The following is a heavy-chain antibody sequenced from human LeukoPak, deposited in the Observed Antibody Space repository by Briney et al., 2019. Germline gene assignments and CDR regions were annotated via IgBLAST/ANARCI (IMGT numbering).Heavy chain of an antibody. CDR1: GFTFSSYW. Sequence: PGGSLRLSCAASGFTFSSYWMSWVRQAPGKGLEWVASIKQDGSEKYYVDSVKGRFTISRDNAKNSLYLQMNSLRAEDTAVYYCARARIQLWLLEFDYWGQGTLVTVSS. D-gene: IGHD5-18*01. V-gene: IGHV3-7*01. J-gene: IGHJ4*02. CDR2: IKQDGSEK. CDR3: ARARIQLWLLEFDY.